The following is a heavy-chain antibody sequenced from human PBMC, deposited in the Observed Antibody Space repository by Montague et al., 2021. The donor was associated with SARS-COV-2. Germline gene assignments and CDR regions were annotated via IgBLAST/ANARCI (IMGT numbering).Heavy chain of an antibody. D-gene: IGHD3-3*01. J-gene: IGHJ6*03. V-gene: IGHV4-39*01. CDR2: IHYSGXT. CDR1: GGSISGSNYY. Sequence: SETRSLTCTVSGGSISGSNYYWGWIRQPPGKGLEWIGTIHYSGXTXYXXXXKXRVTTSLDTSKNQFSLKLSSVTAADTAVYYCARGDFGVVIIPYYYYVDVWGKGATVTVSS. CDR3: ARGDFGVVIIPYYYYVDV.